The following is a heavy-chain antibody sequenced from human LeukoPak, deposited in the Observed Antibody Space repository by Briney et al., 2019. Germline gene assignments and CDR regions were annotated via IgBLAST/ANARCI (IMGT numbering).Heavy chain of an antibody. V-gene: IGHV3-7*01. D-gene: IGHD1-1*01. CDR2: IKEDGSEN. CDR1: GFTFSRYW. J-gene: IGHJ4*02. CDR3: ARQRYSDY. Sequence: GGSLRLSCAASGFTFSRYWMTWVRQAPGKGLEWVANIKEDGSENSYVESVKGRFTISRENAKNSLYLQLNSLRAEDTAVYFCARQRYSDYWGQGTLVTVSS.